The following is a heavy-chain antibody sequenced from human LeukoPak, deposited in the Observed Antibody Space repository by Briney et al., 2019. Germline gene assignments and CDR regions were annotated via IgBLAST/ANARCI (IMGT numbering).Heavy chain of an antibody. CDR3: ASRAYIAEAGPVDY. CDR2: ISSSSSYI. CDR1: GFTFSSYS. J-gene: IGHJ4*02. V-gene: IGHV3-21*01. D-gene: IGHD6-13*01. Sequence: GGSLRLSCAASGFTFSSYSMNWVRQAPGKGLEWVSSISSSSSYIYYADSVKGRFTISRDNAKNSLYLQMNSLRAEDTAVYYCASRAYIAEAGPVDYWGQGTLVTVSS.